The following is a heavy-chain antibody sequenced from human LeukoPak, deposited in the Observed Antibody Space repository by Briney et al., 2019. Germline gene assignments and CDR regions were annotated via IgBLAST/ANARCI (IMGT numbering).Heavy chain of an antibody. CDR2: IYYSGST. Sequence: SETLSLTCTVSGGSISSYYWSWIRQPPGKGLEWIGYIYYSGSTNYNPSLKSRVTISVDTSKNQFSLKLSSVTAADTAVYYCARRVRSHYYYYFYMDVWGRGTTVTVSS. J-gene: IGHJ6*03. CDR1: GGSISSYY. V-gene: IGHV4-59*01. CDR3: ARRVRSHYYYYFYMDV.